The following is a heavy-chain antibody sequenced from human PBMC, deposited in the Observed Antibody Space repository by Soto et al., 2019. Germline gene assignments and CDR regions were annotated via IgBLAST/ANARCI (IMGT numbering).Heavy chain of an antibody. CDR1: RFTCTNQY. CDR3: TRGYSSVSIYAFDV. Sequence: EVQMVESGGGLVQPGGSLRLSCAASRFTCTNQYIDWVRQAPGKGLEWVGRIGNKANSYTTEYAASVEGRFTISRDDSKNLVSLQMNSLKTEDTAVYHCTRGYSSVSIYAFDVWGQGTMVTVSS. CDR2: IGNKANSYTT. V-gene: IGHV3-72*01. J-gene: IGHJ3*01. D-gene: IGHD2-21*01.